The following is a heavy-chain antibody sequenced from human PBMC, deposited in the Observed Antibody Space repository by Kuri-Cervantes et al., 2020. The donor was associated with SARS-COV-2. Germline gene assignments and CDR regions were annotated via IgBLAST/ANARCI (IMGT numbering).Heavy chain of an antibody. CDR3: ARANSSGWIDHDAFDI. Sequence: ASVKVSCKASGYTFTSYGISWVRQAPGQGLEWMGWISAYNGNTNYAQKLQGRVTMTTDTSTSTAYMELRSLRSEDTAVYYCARANSSGWIDHDAFDIWGQGTMVTVSS. J-gene: IGHJ3*02. CDR2: ISAYNGNT. D-gene: IGHD6-19*01. CDR1: GYTFTSYG. V-gene: IGHV1-18*01.